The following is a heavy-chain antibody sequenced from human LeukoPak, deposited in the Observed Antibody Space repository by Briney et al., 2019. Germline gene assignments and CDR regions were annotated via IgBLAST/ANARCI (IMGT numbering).Heavy chain of an antibody. Sequence: PGESLKISCKSSGYSFTSYWIAWVRQMPGKGLEWMGIIYPGDSDTRYSPSFQGQVTISADKSISTAYLQWRSLKASDTAMYYCARYCSCTSCYCPQIDYWGQGTLVTVSS. CDR3: ARYCSCTSCYCPQIDY. D-gene: IGHD2-2*01. J-gene: IGHJ4*02. CDR1: GYSFTSYW. V-gene: IGHV5-51*01. CDR2: IYPGDSDT.